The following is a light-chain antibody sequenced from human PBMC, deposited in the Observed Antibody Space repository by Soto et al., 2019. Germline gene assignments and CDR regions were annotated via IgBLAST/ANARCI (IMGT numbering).Light chain of an antibody. V-gene: IGKV3-20*01. Sequence: EIVLTQSPGTLSLSPGERATLSCRASQSVSSSSLAWYQQNPGPAPRLLIYGASNRATGIPDRFSGSGSGTDFTLTISTLEPEDFAVYYCQQYGSSPGTFGQGTKVEIK. CDR1: QSVSSSS. CDR3: QQYGSSPGT. CDR2: GAS. J-gene: IGKJ1*01.